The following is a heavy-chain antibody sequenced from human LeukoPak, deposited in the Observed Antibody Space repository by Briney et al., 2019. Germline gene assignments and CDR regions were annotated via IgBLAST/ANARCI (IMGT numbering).Heavy chain of an antibody. V-gene: IGHV4-4*02. CDR3: AGAHCGGDCYSGRAFDI. CDR2: IFHSGDT. J-gene: IGHJ3*02. D-gene: IGHD2-21*02. Sequence: PSETLSLTCAVSGDSISNNNWWSWVRQPPGKGLEWIGEIFHSGDTNYKPSLKSQVTVSVDKSKNQFSLKLSSVTAADTAVYYCAGAHCGGDCYSGRAFDIWGQGTMVTVSS. CDR1: GDSISNNNW.